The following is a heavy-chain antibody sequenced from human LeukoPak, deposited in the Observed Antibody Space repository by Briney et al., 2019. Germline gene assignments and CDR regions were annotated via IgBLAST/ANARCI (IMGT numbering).Heavy chain of an antibody. V-gene: IGHV1-3*01. J-gene: IGHJ4*02. Sequence: ATVKVSCKASGYTFTGYYMHWVRQAPGQGLEWMGWINPGNGNTKYSQNFQGRVTITSDTSASTAYMELSSLRFEDTAVYYCARHCPGCIQADRNWGQGTLITVST. CDR1: GYTFTGYY. CDR2: INPGNGNT. CDR3: ARHCPGCIQADRN. D-gene: IGHD5-18*01.